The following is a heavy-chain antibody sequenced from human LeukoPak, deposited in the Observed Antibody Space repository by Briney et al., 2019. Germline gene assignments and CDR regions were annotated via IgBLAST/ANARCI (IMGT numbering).Heavy chain of an antibody. Sequence: GGSLRLSCAASGFIFSSYWMSWVRQAPGKGLEWVANIKQDGSEKYYVDSVKGRFTISRDNAKNSLYLQMNSLRAEDTAVYYCARAQTPYYYGSGSYYYYYYYMDVWGKGTTVTISS. CDR3: ARAQTPYYYGSGSYYYYYYYMDV. D-gene: IGHD3-10*01. CDR2: IKQDGSEK. V-gene: IGHV3-7*01. CDR1: GFIFSSYW. J-gene: IGHJ6*03.